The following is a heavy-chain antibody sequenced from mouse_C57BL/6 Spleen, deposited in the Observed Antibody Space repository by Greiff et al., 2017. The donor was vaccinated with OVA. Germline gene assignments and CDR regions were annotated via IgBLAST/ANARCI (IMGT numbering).Heavy chain of an antibody. V-gene: IGHV5-6*01. CDR1: GFTFSSYG. D-gene: IGHD2-4*01. CDR2: ISSGGSYT. Sequence: EVQLVESGGDLVKPGGSLKLSCAASGFTFSSYGLSWVRQTPDQRLAWVATISSGGSYTYYPDSVKGRFTISRDNAKNTLYLQMSSLKSEDTAMYYCARQNYDYEGLAYWGQGTLGTVSA. J-gene: IGHJ3*01. CDR3: ARQNYDYEGLAY.